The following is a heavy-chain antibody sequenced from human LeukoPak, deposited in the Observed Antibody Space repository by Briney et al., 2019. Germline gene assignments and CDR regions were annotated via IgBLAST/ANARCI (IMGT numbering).Heavy chain of an antibody. Sequence: PGGSLRLSSAAYGFTFSDNWMSWVRQAPGLGRVWVVYMETDGDEKNYADSVKGRVTISRDNARDSLYLQMSSLRVEDTAVYYCARGIPSGFNTPDYWGRGTLVTVSS. J-gene: IGHJ4*02. CDR2: METDGDEK. V-gene: IGHV3-7*01. D-gene: IGHD3-3*01. CDR1: GFTFSDNW. CDR3: ARGIPSGFNTPDY.